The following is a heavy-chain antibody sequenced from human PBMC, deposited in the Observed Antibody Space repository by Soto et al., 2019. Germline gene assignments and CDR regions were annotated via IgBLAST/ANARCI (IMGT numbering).Heavy chain of an antibody. CDR3: ARGRESGGYCSGGSCPPWFDP. Sequence: ASVKVSCKASGYTFTGYYMHWVRQAPGQGLEWMGWINPNSGGTNYAQKFQGWVTMTRDTSISTAYMELSRLRSDDTAVYYCARGRESGGYCSGGSCPPWFDPWGQGTLVTVSS. CDR1: GYTFTGYY. J-gene: IGHJ5*02. D-gene: IGHD2-15*01. V-gene: IGHV1-2*04. CDR2: INPNSGGT.